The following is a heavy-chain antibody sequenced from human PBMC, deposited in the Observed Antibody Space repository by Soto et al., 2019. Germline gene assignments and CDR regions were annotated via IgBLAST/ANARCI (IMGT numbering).Heavy chain of an antibody. D-gene: IGHD2-15*01. J-gene: IGHJ4*02. CDR3: ARGRPKGYCSGGSCPWPFYY. V-gene: IGHV4-34*01. CDR2: INHSGST. Sequence: QVQLQQWGAGLLKPSETLSLTCAVYGGSFSGYYWSWIRQPPGKGLEWIGEINHSGSTNYNPSLKSRVTISVDTSRNQFSLKLSSVTAADTAVFYCARGRPKGYCSGGSCPWPFYYWGQGTLVTVSS. CDR1: GGSFSGYY.